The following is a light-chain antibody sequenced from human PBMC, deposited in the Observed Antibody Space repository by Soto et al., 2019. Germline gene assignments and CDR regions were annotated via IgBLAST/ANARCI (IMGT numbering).Light chain of an antibody. J-gene: IGLJ2*01. CDR2: LNSDGSH. CDR3: QTWGTGEV. V-gene: IGLV4-69*01. CDR1: SGHSSYA. Sequence: QLVLTQSPSASASLGASVKLTCTLSSGHSSYAIAWHQQQPEKGPRYLMKLNSDGSHSKGDGIPDRFSGSSSGAEHYLTISNLQSEDEADYYCQTWGTGEVFGGGTKLTVL.